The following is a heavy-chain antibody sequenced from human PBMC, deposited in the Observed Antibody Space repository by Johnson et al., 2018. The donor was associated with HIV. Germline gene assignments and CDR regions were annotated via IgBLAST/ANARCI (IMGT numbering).Heavy chain of an antibody. Sequence: VQLVESGGGLVQPGGSLRLSCADSEFTFTTYDIHWVRQATRKGLEWVSAVGTADDTYFPGSVKGRFTISRDNSKNTLYLQMNSLRAEDTAVYYCARDRMGSVGYGGNRVNDAFDIWGQGTMVTVSS. J-gene: IGHJ3*02. CDR3: ARDRMGSVGYGGNRVNDAFDI. CDR2: VGTADDT. D-gene: IGHD4-23*01. CDR1: EFTFTTYD. V-gene: IGHV3-13*01.